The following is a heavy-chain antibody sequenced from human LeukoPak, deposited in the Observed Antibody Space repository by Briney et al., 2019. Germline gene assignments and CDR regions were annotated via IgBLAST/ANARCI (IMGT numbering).Heavy chain of an antibody. Sequence: GGSLRLSCVASAFTFSTYPMHWVRQAPGKGLEWEAVFSSDGSTKFYADSVKGRFTISRDNSKNTLYLQMNSLRVEDTAVYSCARELSAFDIWGHGTMVTVSS. V-gene: IGHV3-30-3*01. J-gene: IGHJ3*02. CDR3: ARELSAFDI. CDR1: AFTFSTYP. CDR2: FSSDGSTK.